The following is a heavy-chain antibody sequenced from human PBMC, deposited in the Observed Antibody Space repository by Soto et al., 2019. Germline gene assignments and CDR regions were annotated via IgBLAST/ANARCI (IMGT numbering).Heavy chain of an antibody. CDR2: INDHGGNP. D-gene: IGHD6-19*01. CDR3: ARDREGYSRGWYTGAFDI. V-gene: IGHV3-74*01. J-gene: IGHJ3*02. CDR1: GFSFSNYG. Sequence: GGSLRLSCAASGFSFSNYGMHWVRRAPGKGLVWVSRINDHGGNPSYADFVKGRFTISRDNAKNSLYLQMNSLRAEDTALYYCARDREGYSRGWYTGAFDIWGQGTTVTVSS.